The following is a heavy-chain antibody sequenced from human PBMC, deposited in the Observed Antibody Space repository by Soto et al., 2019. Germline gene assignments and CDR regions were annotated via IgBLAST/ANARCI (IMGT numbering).Heavy chain of an antibody. J-gene: IGHJ4*02. CDR3: AKDMGIWLCYLDY. CDR1: GFTFSSYA. D-gene: IGHD3-9*01. CDR2: ISDGGGST. Sequence: EVQLLESGGGLVQPGVSQRLSCAASGFTFSSYAMNWVRQAPGKGLEWVSGISDGGGSTYYADSVKGRFTIARDNSKNTLYVQMNRQSAEDTAVYYCAKDMGIWLCYLDYWGQGALVTVSS. V-gene: IGHV3-23*01.